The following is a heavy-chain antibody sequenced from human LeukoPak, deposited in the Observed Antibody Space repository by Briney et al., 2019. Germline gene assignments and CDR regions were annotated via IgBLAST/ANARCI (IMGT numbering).Heavy chain of an antibody. CDR2: ISSSGSTI. Sequence: GGSLRLSCAASGFTFSSYEMNWVRQAPGKGLEWVSYISSSGSTIYYADSVKGRFTISRDNAKNSLYLQMNSLRAEDTAVYYCARLRGSGSYYGLGYWGQGTLVTVSS. V-gene: IGHV3-48*03. CDR1: GFTFSSYE. CDR3: ARLRGSGSYYGLGY. J-gene: IGHJ4*02. D-gene: IGHD1-26*01.